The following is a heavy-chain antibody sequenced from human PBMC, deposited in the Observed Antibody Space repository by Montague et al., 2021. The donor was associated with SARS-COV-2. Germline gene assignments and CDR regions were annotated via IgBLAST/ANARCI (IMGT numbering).Heavy chain of an antibody. Sequence: SETLSLTCTVSGYSISSGHYWGWIRQPPGKGLEWIGSIYHSGSTYYNPSLKSRVTISVDTSKNQFSLKLLSSVTAADTAVYYCAGDRRRWRQLNDWFDPWGQGTLVTVSS. J-gene: IGHJ5*02. CDR1: GYSISSGHY. CDR3: AGDRRRWRQLNDWFDP. V-gene: IGHV4-38-2*02. CDR2: IYHSGST. D-gene: IGHD5-24*01.